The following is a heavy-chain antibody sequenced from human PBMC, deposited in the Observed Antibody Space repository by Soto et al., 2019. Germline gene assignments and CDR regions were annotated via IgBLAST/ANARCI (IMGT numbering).Heavy chain of an antibody. CDR3: ARDYCSSTSCYKRGWFDP. CDR2: ISAYNGNT. Sequence: ASVKVSCKASGYTFTSYGISWVRQAPGQGLEWMGWISAYNGNTNYAQKLQGRVTMTTDTSTSTAYMELRSLRSDDTAVYYCARDYCSSTSCYKRGWFDPWGQGTLVTVS. CDR1: GYTFTSYG. V-gene: IGHV1-18*04. D-gene: IGHD2-2*02. J-gene: IGHJ5*02.